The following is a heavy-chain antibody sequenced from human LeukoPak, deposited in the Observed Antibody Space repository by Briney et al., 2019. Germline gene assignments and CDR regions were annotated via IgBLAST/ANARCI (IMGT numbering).Heavy chain of an antibody. CDR3: ARDRDDFWSGYYIPGFDY. J-gene: IGHJ4*02. Sequence: PSETLSLTCTVSGGSISSYYWSWIRQPAGKGLEWIGYIYYSGSTNYNPSLKSRVTISVDTSKNQFSLKLSSVTAADTAVYYCARDRDDFWSGYYIPGFDYWGQGTLVTVSS. D-gene: IGHD3-3*01. V-gene: IGHV4-59*01. CDR2: IYYSGST. CDR1: GGSISSYY.